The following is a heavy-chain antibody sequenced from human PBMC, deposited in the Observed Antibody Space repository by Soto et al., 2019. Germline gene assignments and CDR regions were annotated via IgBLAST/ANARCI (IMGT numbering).Heavy chain of an antibody. V-gene: IGHV1-18*01. CDR1: GGTFSSYT. D-gene: IGHD3-22*01. CDR3: AKAIVPLYYYDSSGLDY. CDR2: ISAYNGNT. Sequence: ASVKVSCKASGGTFSSYTISWVRQAPGQGFEWMGWISAYNGNTNYAQKLQGRVTMTTDTSTSTAYMELRSLRSDDTAVYYCAKAIVPLYYYDSSGLDYWGQGTLVTVSS. J-gene: IGHJ4*02.